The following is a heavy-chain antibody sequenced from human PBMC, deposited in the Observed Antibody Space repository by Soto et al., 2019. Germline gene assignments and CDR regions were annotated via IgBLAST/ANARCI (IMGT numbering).Heavy chain of an antibody. CDR3: SGCSGGACHRNYGMDV. CDR2: INGDGSST. Sequence: EVQLVESGGGLVQPGGSLRLSCAASGFTFSSHWMHWVRQAPGKGLVWVSRINGDGSSTTYADSVKGRFTISRDNAKNSLFLQMNSLRAEDTAVYYCSGCSGGACHRNYGMDVWGQGTTVTVSS. J-gene: IGHJ6*02. D-gene: IGHD2-15*01. CDR1: GFTFSSHW. V-gene: IGHV3-74*01.